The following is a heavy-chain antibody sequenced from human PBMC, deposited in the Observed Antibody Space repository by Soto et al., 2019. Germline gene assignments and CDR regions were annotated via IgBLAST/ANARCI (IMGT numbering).Heavy chain of an antibody. CDR2: IYHSGST. CDR1: GGSISNGGYS. Sequence: QLQLQESGSGLVQPSQTLSLTCAVSGGSISNGGYSWSWIRQPPGKGLEWIGYIYHSGSTYYNPPLKSRVTISVDRSKNQFSLKLSSVTAADTAVYYCARGQVVAAQNWGQGTLVTVSS. V-gene: IGHV4-30-2*01. J-gene: IGHJ4*02. D-gene: IGHD2-15*01. CDR3: ARGQVVAAQN.